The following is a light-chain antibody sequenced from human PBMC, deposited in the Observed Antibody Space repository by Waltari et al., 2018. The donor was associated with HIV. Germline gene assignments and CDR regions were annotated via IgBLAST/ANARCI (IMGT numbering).Light chain of an antibody. Sequence: DIQMTQSPSALSASVGDRVTITCRAGQNIANYVNWYRQKVGEAPKPLVFAATTLHSGVPSRFSASGSGTDFTLTIASLEPEDFAMYFCQHSYSTPPYTFGQGTK. J-gene: IGKJ2*01. V-gene: IGKV1-39*01. CDR3: QHSYSTPPYT. CDR2: AAT. CDR1: QNIANY.